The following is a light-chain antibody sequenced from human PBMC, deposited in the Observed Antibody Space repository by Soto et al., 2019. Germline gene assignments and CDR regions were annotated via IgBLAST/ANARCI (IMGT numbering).Light chain of an antibody. J-gene: IGLJ1*01. CDR3: QSYDSSLSGYV. Sequence: QSVLTQPPSASGTPGQRVTISCSGSSSNIGSNTVNWYQQLPGTAPKLLIYGNNNRPSGVPARFSGSKSGTSASLAIAGLQAEDEGDYYCQSYDSSLSGYVFGTGTKLTVL. V-gene: IGLV1-40*01. CDR1: SSNIGSNT. CDR2: GNN.